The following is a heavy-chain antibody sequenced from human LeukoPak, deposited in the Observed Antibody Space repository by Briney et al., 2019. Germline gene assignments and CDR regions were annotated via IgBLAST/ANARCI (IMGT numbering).Heavy chain of an antibody. V-gene: IGHV3-7*01. CDR2: IKEDGSEK. CDR1: GFTVSSNY. D-gene: IGHD3-16*01. CDR3: ANEGGGAFDI. J-gene: IGHJ3*02. Sequence: PGGSLRLSCAASGFTVSSNYMSWVRQAPGKGLEWVANIKEDGSEKYYVDSVKGRFTISRDNAKNSLYLQMNSLRAEDTAVYYCANEGGGAFDIWGQGTMVTVSS.